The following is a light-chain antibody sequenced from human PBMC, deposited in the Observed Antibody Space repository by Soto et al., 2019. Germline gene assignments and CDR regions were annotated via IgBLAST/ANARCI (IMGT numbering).Light chain of an antibody. Sequence: QSALTQPASVSGSPGQSITFSCTGTSSDVGIYNSVSWYQQHPGKAPKLIIYDVTNRPSGVSNRFSGSKSGNTASLTISGLQAEYDADYYCSSYTSSSSWVFGGGTKLTVL. CDR2: DVT. J-gene: IGLJ3*02. V-gene: IGLV2-14*03. CDR3: SSYTSSSSWV. CDR1: SSDVGIYNS.